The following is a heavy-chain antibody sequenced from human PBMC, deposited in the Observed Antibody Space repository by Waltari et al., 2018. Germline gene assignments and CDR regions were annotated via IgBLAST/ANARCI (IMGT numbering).Heavy chain of an antibody. D-gene: IGHD6-19*01. Sequence: QVQLQESGPGLVKPSETLSLTCTVSGGSISSYYWSWIRQPPGKGLEWIGYIYYSGSTNYNPSLKSRVTISVDTSKNQFSLKLSSVTAADTAVYYCARVAYSSGWPRHDAFDIWGQGTMVTVSS. J-gene: IGHJ3*02. V-gene: IGHV4-59*01. CDR3: ARVAYSSGWPRHDAFDI. CDR1: GGSISSYY. CDR2: IYYSGST.